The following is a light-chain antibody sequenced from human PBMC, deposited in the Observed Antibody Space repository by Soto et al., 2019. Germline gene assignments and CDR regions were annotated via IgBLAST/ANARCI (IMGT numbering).Light chain of an antibody. CDR3: QTYTNVPA. CDR2: AAS. CDR1: QGISNY. J-gene: IGKJ4*01. Sequence: DKPMTQSPSSLSASVVDRATITCRASQGISNYLAWYQQIPGKVPKLLISAASTLQSGVPSRYSGSESGTDFTPTISSRQTEDVATYYCQTYTNVPAFGGGTKVEIK. V-gene: IGKV1-27*01.